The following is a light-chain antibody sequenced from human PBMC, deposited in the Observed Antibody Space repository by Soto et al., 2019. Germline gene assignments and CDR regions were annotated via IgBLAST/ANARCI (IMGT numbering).Light chain of an antibody. CDR2: DVS. J-gene: IGLJ1*01. V-gene: IGLV2-14*01. Sequence: QSALTQSASVSGAPGQSITISCTGTSSDVGGYNYVSWYQQHPGKAPKLMIYDVSNRPSGVSNRFSGSKSGNTASLTISGLQAEDEAGYYCSSYTSSTTTVFGTGTKVTVL. CDR3: SSYTSSTTTV. CDR1: SSDVGGYNY.